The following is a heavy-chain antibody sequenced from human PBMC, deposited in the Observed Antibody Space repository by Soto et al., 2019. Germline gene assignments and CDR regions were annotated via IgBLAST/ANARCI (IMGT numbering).Heavy chain of an antibody. CDR3: ARARVVTIGGMDV. D-gene: IGHD5-12*01. Sequence: PSETLSLTCTVSGGSISSADYYWSWVRQPPGKGLEWVGYIYYSGSTFFNPSLKSRVTISKDTSRNQLSLRRNSVTAADTAVYYCARARVVTIGGMDVWGQGSTVT. J-gene: IGHJ6*02. CDR1: GGSISSADYY. V-gene: IGHV4-30-4*01. CDR2: IYYSGST.